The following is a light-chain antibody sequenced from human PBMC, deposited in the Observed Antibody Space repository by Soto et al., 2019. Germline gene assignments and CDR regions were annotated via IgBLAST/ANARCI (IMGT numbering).Light chain of an antibody. V-gene: IGLV9-49*01. Sequence: QSVLTQPPSASASLGASVTLTCTLSSGYGNYKVDWYQQRPGKGPRFVMRVGTGGIVGSKGDGIPDRFSVLGSGLNRYLTIKNIQEEDESDYHCGADHGIGSNFVYVFGTGTKVPVL. CDR1: SGYGNYK. J-gene: IGLJ1*01. CDR2: VGTGGIVG. CDR3: GADHGIGSNFVYV.